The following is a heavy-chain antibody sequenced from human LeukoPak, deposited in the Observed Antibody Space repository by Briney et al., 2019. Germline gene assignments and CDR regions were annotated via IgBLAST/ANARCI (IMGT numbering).Heavy chain of an antibody. CDR2: FYYSGST. D-gene: IGHD3-22*01. V-gene: IGHV4-59*08. CDR1: GGSISSYY. J-gene: IGHJ4*02. CDR3: ARRASSGYYYLED. Sequence: SETLSLTCTVSGGSISSYYWSWIRQPPGKGLEWMGYFYYSGSTNYNPSLKSRVTISVDTSKNQFSLKLSSVTAADPAVYYCARRASSGYYYLEDWGQGTLVTVSS.